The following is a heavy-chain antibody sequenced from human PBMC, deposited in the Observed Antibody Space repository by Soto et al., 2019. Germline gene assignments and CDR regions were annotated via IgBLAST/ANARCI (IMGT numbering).Heavy chain of an antibody. V-gene: IGHV4-34*01. CDR2: INHSGST. Sequence: SETLSLTCGVYGGSFSGYYWSWIRQPPGKGLEWIGEINHSGSTNYNPSLKSRVTISVDTSKNQFSLKLTSVTAADTAAYYCGRDIGSGYNCFDPGGQGPRPTVSS. D-gene: IGHD3-3*01. CDR1: GGSFSGYY. J-gene: IGHJ5*02. CDR3: GRDIGSGYNCFDP.